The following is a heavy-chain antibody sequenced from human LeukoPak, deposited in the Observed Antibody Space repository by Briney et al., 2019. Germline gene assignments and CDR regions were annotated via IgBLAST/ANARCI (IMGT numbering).Heavy chain of an antibody. D-gene: IGHD6-19*01. CDR1: GYTFTGYY. J-gene: IGHJ3*01. Sequence: GASVRVSCRAYGYTFTGYYIHWGRQAPGQGLEWMTYIGAKNGDRHYAQKFQGRVTMTLDTSLSTAYMELKWLTSDDTAMYYCARDGVAGPSDAFDLWGQGTMVTVSS. CDR3: ARDGVAGPSDAFDL. CDR2: IGAKNGDR. V-gene: IGHV1-2*02.